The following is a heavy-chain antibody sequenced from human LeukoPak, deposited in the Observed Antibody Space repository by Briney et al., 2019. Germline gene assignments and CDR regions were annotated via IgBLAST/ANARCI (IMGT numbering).Heavy chain of an antibody. J-gene: IGHJ1*01. V-gene: IGHV3-23*01. CDR3: ASLRGTKYFEY. D-gene: IGHD2-15*01. CDR2: ISGSGGST. Sequence: GGSLRLSCKASGFTFSTHAMTWVRQAPGKGLGWVSAISGSGGSTYYADSVKGRLTISRDNSKNTLYLQINSLRSEDTAVYYCASLRGTKYFEYWGQGTLVTVAS. CDR1: GFTFSTHA.